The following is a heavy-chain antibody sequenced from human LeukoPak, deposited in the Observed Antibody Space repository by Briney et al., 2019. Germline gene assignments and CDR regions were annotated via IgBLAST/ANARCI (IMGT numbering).Heavy chain of an antibody. Sequence: GGSLRLSCAASGFTFSSYSVNWVRQAPGKGLEWVSAISGSGGSTYYADSVKGRFTISRDNSKNTLYLQMNSLRAEDTAVYYCAKVPITMIVVVTHYFDYWGQGTLVTVSS. CDR2: ISGSGGST. CDR3: AKVPITMIVVVTHYFDY. J-gene: IGHJ4*02. CDR1: GFTFSSYS. V-gene: IGHV3-23*01. D-gene: IGHD3-22*01.